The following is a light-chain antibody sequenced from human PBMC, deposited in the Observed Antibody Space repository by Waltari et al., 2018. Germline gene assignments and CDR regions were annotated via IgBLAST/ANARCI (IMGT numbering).Light chain of an antibody. J-gene: IGKJ5*01. V-gene: IGKV3-15*01. Sequence: ETVMTQSPVTLSVSPGERATLSCRASQSVSNNLAWYQQKPGQAPRLLIYGASTRATGIPARFSGRGSGTEFTLTISSLQSEDFAVYYCQHYNNWAITFGQGTRLEIK. CDR3: QHYNNWAIT. CDR1: QSVSNN. CDR2: GAS.